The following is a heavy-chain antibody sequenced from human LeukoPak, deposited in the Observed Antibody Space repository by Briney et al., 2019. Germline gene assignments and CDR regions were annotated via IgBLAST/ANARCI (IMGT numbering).Heavy chain of an antibody. J-gene: IGHJ4*02. CDR2: ISGSGGST. D-gene: IGHD7-27*01. CDR3: ARDPNWGSGY. Sequence: GGSLRLSCAASGFTFSSYGMHWVRQAPGKGLEWVSGISGSGGSTYYADSVKGRFTISRDDSKNTLYLQMNSLRAEDTAVYYCARDPNWGSGYWGQGTLVTVSS. CDR1: GFTFSSYG. V-gene: IGHV3-23*01.